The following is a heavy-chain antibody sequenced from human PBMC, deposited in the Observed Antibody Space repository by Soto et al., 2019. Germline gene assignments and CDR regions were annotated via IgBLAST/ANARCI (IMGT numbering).Heavy chain of an antibody. CDR3: ARHKGVGAIDY. V-gene: IGHV4-39*01. CDR2: IYYSGST. Sequence: XGTLSLTCTVSGGSVSSSSYYGGWIRQPPGKGLEWIGSIYYSGSTYYNPSLKSRVTISVDTSKNQFSLKLSSVTAADTAVYSCARHKGVGAIDYWGQGTLVTVSS. J-gene: IGHJ4*02. D-gene: IGHD1-26*01. CDR1: GGSVSSSSYY.